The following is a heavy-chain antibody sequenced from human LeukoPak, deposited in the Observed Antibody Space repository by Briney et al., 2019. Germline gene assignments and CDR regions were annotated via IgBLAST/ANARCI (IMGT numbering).Heavy chain of an antibody. J-gene: IGHJ3*02. V-gene: IGHV3-72*01. Sequence: GGSLRLSCAASGFTFSDHYMDWVRQAPGKGLEWVGRTRNKANSYTTEYAASVKGRFTISRDNAKNSLYLQMNSLRPEDTALYYCAKEFLIGYCSGGSCYSGAFDIWGQGTMVTVSS. D-gene: IGHD2-15*01. CDR1: GFTFSDHY. CDR3: AKEFLIGYCSGGSCYSGAFDI. CDR2: TRNKANSYTT.